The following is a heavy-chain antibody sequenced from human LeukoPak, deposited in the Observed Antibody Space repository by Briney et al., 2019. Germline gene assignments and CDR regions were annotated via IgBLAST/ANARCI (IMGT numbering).Heavy chain of an antibody. CDR3: ARTVRIVGAAYYFDY. CDR2: IYHSGST. CDR1: GGSISSSNW. J-gene: IGHJ4*02. D-gene: IGHD1-26*01. Sequence: SSETLSLTCAVSGGSISSSNWWSWVRQPPGKGLEWIGEIYHSGSTNYNPSLKSRVTISVDKSKNQFSLKLSSVTAADTAVYYCARTVRIVGAAYYFDYWGQGTLVTDSS. V-gene: IGHV4-4*02.